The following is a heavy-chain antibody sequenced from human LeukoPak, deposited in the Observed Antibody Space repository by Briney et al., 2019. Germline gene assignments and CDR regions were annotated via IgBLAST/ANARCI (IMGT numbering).Heavy chain of an antibody. V-gene: IGHV3-33*06. CDR1: GFTFSSYG. D-gene: IGHD6-13*01. CDR2: IWYDGSNK. J-gene: IGHJ4*02. Sequence: PGGSLRLSCAVSGFTFSSYGMHWVRQAPGKGLEWVAVIWYDGSNKYYADSVKGRFTISRDNSKNTLYLQMNSLRAEDTAVYYCAKDRGSSSWYVDYWGQGTLVTVSS. CDR3: AKDRGSSSWYVDY.